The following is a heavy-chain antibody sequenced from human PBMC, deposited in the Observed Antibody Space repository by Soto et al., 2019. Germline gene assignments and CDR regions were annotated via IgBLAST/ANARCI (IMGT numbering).Heavy chain of an antibody. V-gene: IGHV3-23*01. D-gene: IGHD6-19*01. CDR3: AKRTSGWYFDY. Sequence: EVQLLESGGNLVQPGGSLRLSCAASGFTFSNYAMSWVRQAPGKGLEWVSVISGSGDSTYYADSVKGRFTISRDNSKNTLYLQMNSLRAEDTAVYYCAKRTSGWYFDYWGQGPLVTVSP. CDR2: ISGSGDST. J-gene: IGHJ4*02. CDR1: GFTFSNYA.